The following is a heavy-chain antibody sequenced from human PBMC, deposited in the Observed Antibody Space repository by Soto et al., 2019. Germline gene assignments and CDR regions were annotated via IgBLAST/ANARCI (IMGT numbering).Heavy chain of an antibody. D-gene: IGHD3-9*01. V-gene: IGHV1-2*02. CDR2: INPNSGGT. CDR1: GYTFTGYY. J-gene: IGHJ4*02. CDR3: ARDHYYDILTGYYPKYYFDY. Sequence: ASVKVSCKASGYTFTGYYMHWVRQAPGQGLEWMGWINPNSGGTNYAQKFQGRVTMTRDTSISTAYMELSRLRSDDTAVYYCARDHYYDILTGYYPKYYFDYWGQGTLVTVSS.